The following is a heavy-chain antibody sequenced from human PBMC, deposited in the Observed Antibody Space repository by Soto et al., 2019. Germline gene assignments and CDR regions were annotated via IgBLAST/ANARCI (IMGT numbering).Heavy chain of an antibody. D-gene: IGHD3-9*01. V-gene: IGHV3-15*07. CDR1: GFTFSNAW. J-gene: IGHJ4*02. CDR2: IKSKTDGGTT. CDR3: TTDRGDYDILTGPSY. Sequence: GGSLRLSCAASGFTFSNAWMNWVRQAPGKGLEWVGRIKSKTDGGTTDYAAPVKGRFTISRDDSKNTLYLQMNSLKTEATAVYYCTTDRGDYDILTGPSYWGQGTLVTVSS.